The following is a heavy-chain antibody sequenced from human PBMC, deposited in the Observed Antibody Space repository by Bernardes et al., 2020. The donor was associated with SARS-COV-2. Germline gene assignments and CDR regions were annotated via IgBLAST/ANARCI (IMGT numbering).Heavy chain of an antibody. CDR2: VHHSGSA. CDR3: ARGEAVVTDGFDD. Sequence: SETLSLTCIVSGDSVTDDNYSWNWIRQPPGRGLQWIGYVHHSGSALYNPSLKSRVALSIDTSTNHFSLKMKSVSAADTAVYYCARGEAVVTDGFDDWGQGTLVTVSS. V-gene: IGHV4-61*03. J-gene: IGHJ4*02. D-gene: IGHD2-15*01. CDR1: GDSVTDDNYS.